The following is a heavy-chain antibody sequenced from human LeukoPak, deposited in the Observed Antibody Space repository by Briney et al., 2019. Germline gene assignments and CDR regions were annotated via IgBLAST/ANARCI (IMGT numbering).Heavy chain of an antibody. CDR3: ARFNLGWLDP. D-gene: IGHD1-20*01. CDR1: GFPFKSYA. J-gene: IGHJ5*02. V-gene: IGHV3-48*01. CDR2: ISSGVTTE. Sequence: GGSLRLSCAASGFPFKSYAMSWVRQAPGKGLEWISYISSGVTTEYYADSVKGRFTISRDDARDSLYLQMESLRAEDTAVYYCARFNLGWLDPWGREPWSPSPQ.